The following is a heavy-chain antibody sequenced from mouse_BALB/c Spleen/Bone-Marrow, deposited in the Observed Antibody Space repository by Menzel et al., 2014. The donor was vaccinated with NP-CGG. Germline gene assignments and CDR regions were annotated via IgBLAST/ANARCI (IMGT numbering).Heavy chain of an antibody. CDR2: ILPGNGNT. CDR3: ASPGSGGFDY. D-gene: IGHD1-1*01. J-gene: IGHJ2*01. CDR1: GYTFSTYW. V-gene: IGHV1-9*01. Sequence: QVQLKESGAELMKPGASVKISCKATGYTFSTYWIEWVKQRPGHGLEWIGEILPGNGNTDYNEKFKGKATFTADTSSNTAYMQPSSLTSGDSAVFYCASPGSGGFDYWAQATALTFSS.